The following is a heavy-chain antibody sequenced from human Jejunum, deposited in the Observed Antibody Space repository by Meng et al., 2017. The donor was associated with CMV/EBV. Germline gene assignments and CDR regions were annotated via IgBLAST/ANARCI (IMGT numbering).Heavy chain of an antibody. CDR2: ISGSSTVT. V-gene: IGHV3-11*05. CDR1: GFSFSDYY. J-gene: IGHJ4*02. CDR3: TRDPRACDY. Sequence: QVQVVESGGGLVEPGGSLRLSCKASGFSFSDYYMTWIRHTPGKGPEWLAYISGSSTVTNYADSVKGRFTTSRDNVNNLLYLQMNSLRADDTAVYYCTRDPRACDYWGQGTLVTVSS.